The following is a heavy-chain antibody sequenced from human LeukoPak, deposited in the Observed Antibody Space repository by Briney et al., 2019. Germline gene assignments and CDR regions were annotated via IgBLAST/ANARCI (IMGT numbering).Heavy chain of an antibody. Sequence: ASVKVSCKASGFTFNNYHVHGVRQAPGQGHEWMGIIDPSGHGTTYAQRFQGRVTMTWEASTSTVYMELSSLRSDDTAVYYCARDNVMDAMSFDSWGQGTLVTVSS. D-gene: IGHD2-2*01. J-gene: IGHJ4*02. CDR3: ARDNVMDAMSFDS. CDR2: IDPSGHGT. V-gene: IGHV1-46*02. CDR1: GFTFNNYH.